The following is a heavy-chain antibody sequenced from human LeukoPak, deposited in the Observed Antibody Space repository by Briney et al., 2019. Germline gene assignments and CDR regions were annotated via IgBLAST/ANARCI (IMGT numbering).Heavy chain of an antibody. CDR3: ARVVTGHSMGSNWFDP. D-gene: IGHD2-21*02. CDR1: GCTLTSHY. J-gene: IGHJ5*02. V-gene: IGHV1-46*01. Sequence: ASLKVSCKESGCTLTSHYKHSVLQAPAQTLEWMGIINQTGGSTSDAQKFQGRVTMTRDTSTSTVYMELSSLRSEDTAVFYCARVVTGHSMGSNWFDPWGQGTLVTVSS. CDR2: INQTGGST.